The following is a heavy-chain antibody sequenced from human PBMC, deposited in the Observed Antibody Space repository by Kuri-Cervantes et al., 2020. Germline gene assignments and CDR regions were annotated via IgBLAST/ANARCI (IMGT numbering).Heavy chain of an antibody. D-gene: IGHD3-10*01. CDR2: IIPIFGTA. Sequence: SVKVSCKASGGTFSSYAISWVRQAPGQGLEWMGGIIPIFGTANYAQKFQGRVTITADESTSTAYMELSSLTSDDTAVYYCASRSDTVADLRGEGGFDQWGQGTLVTVSS. V-gene: IGHV1-69*13. J-gene: IGHJ4*02. CDR1: GGTFSSYA. CDR3: ASRSDTVADLRGEGGFDQ.